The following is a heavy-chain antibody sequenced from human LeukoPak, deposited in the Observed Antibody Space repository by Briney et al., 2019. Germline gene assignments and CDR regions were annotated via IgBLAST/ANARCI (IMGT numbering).Heavy chain of an antibody. CDR2: IIPIFGP. J-gene: IGHJ4*02. CDR1: GGTFSTFL. D-gene: IGHD3-22*01. V-gene: IGHV1-69*13. Sequence: SVKVSCKASGGTFSTFLISWVRQAPGQGLEWIGGIIPIFGPNYAQKFQGRATISADLATATAYMELSSLTSEDTSVYYCATGKDRSGYYYSLDYWGQGTLVAVSS. CDR3: ATGKDRSGYYYSLDY.